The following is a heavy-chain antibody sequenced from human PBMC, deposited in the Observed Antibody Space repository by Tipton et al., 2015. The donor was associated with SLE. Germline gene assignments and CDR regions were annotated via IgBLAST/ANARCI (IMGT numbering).Heavy chain of an antibody. D-gene: IGHD3-16*01. CDR1: GGSISSSSYY. V-gene: IGHV4-39*07. J-gene: IGHJ4*02. CDR3: ARGRPSDYIWVYSGWVFDY. CDR2: IYYSGST. Sequence: TLSLTCTVSGGSISSSSYYWGWIRQPPGKGLEWIGSIYYSGSTYYNPSPKSRVTISVDTSKNQFSLKLSSVTAADTALYYCARGRPSDYIWVYSGWVFDYWGQGTLVTVSS.